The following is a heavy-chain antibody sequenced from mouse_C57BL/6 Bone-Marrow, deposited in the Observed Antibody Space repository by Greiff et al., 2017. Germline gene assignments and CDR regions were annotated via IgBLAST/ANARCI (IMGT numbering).Heavy chain of an antibody. Sequence: DVQLVGSGGGLVKPGGSLKLSCAASGFTFSSYAMSWVRQTPEKREEWVATISDGGSYTYYPDNVKGRVTISRDNVKYNLYLQMSHLKSEDTAMYYCAREYDGDWSIDVWGTGTTGTVSS. CDR1: GFTFSSYA. D-gene: IGHD2-14*01. J-gene: IGHJ1*03. CDR3: AREYDGDWSIDV. CDR2: ISDGGSYT. V-gene: IGHV5-4*01.